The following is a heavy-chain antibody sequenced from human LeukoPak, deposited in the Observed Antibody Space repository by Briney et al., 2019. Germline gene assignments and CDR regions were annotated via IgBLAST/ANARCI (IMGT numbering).Heavy chain of an antibody. V-gene: IGHV3-23*01. CDR2: IGDTDTNT. Sequence: GGSLRLSCAASGFTFSSYVMGWVRQAPGKGLEWVSSIGDTDTNTYYADSVKGRFTISRDNSKSTLYLQMNSLRAEDTAVYYCARRSQEKHFDYWGQGTLVTVSS. CDR1: GFTFSSYV. CDR3: ARRSQEKHFDY. J-gene: IGHJ4*02.